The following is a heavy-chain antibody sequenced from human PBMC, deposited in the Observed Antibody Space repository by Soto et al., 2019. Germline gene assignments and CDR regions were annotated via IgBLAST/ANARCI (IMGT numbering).Heavy chain of an antibody. CDR1: GGTFSSYA. Sequence: SVKVSCKASGGTFSSYAISWVRQAPGQGLEWMGGIIPTFGTANYAQKFQGRVTITADESTSTAYMELSSLRSEDTAVYYCARDHDYGDPRVAADFDYWGQGTLVTVSA. D-gene: IGHD4-17*01. CDR3: ARDHDYGDPRVAADFDY. J-gene: IGHJ4*02. CDR2: IIPTFGTA. V-gene: IGHV1-69*13.